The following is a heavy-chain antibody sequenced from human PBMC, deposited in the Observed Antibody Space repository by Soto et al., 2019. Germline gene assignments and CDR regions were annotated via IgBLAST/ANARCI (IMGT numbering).Heavy chain of an antibody. Sequence: ASVKVSCKASGYTFTGCYMHWVRQAPGQGLEWMGWINPNSGGTNYAQKFQGRVTMTRDTSISTAYMELSRLRSDDTAVYYCASVGSSPQPLYYYYYGMDVWGQGTTVTVSS. V-gene: IGHV1-2*02. J-gene: IGHJ6*02. CDR3: ASVGSSPQPLYYYYYGMDV. CDR1: GYTFTGCY. CDR2: INPNSGGT. D-gene: IGHD6-6*01.